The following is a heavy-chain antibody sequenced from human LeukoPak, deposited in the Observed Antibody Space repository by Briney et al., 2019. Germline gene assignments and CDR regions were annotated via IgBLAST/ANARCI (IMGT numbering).Heavy chain of an antibody. CDR1: GGSISSYY. V-gene: IGHV4-59*08. J-gene: IGHJ4*02. CDR3: ASEIAAAATGDY. Sequence: SETLSLTCTVSGGSISSYYWSWIRQPPGKGLEWIGYIYYNGITNYNPSLTSRVTISVDTSKNQFSLKLSSVTAADTAVYYCASEIAAAATGDYWGQGTLVTVSS. D-gene: IGHD6-13*01. CDR2: IYYNGIT.